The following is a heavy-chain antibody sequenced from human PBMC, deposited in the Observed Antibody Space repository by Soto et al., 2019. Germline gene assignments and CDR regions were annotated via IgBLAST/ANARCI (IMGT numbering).Heavy chain of an antibody. V-gene: IGHV1-69*08. Sequence: QVQLVQSGAKVKRPGSSVKVSCKASGGTFNSHTINWVRQAPGQGLEWVGRVVPLLGIESHPQKFKDRLTITADTSTGSVFIELSTLRSEDTAVYYGTRDRPEKQVVPVTRQHFDSWGPGTLLTVSS. CDR1: GGTFNSHT. J-gene: IGHJ4*02. CDR3: TRDRPEKQVVPVTRQHFDS. CDR2: VVPLLGIE. D-gene: IGHD6-13*01.